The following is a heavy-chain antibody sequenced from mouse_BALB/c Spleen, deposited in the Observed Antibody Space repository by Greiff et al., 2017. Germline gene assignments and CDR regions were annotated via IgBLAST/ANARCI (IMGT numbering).Heavy chain of an antibody. V-gene: IGHV5-17*02. J-gene: IGHJ4*01. CDR2: ISSGSSTI. Sequence: EVQVVESGGGLVQPGGSRKLSCAASGFTFSSFGMHWVRQAPEKGLEWVAYISSGSSTIYYADTVKGRFTISRDNPKNTLFLQMTSLRSEDTAMYDCARGLLLRYYAMDYWGQGTSVTVSS. CDR3: ARGLLLRYYAMDY. CDR1: GFTFSSFG. D-gene: IGHD1-1*01.